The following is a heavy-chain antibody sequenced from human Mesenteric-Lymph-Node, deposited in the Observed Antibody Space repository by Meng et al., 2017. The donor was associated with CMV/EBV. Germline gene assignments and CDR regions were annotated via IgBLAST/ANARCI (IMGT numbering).Heavy chain of an antibody. J-gene: IGHJ5*02. CDR3: ATYSSSWYDGYNWFDP. CDR1: GGSFSGYY. CDR2: INHSGST. D-gene: IGHD6-13*01. V-gene: IGHV4-34*01. Sequence: YGGSFSGYYRRWIRQPPGKGLEWIGEINHSGSTNYNPSLKSRVTISVDTSKNQFSLKLSSVTAADTAVYYCATYSSSWYDGYNWFDPWGQGTLVTVSS.